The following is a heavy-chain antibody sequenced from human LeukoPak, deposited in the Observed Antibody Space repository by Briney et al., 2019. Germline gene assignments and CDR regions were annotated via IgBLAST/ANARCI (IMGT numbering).Heavy chain of an antibody. CDR1: GYTFTDCY. D-gene: IGHD1-1*01. CDR3: ARGGTGTRGYYGMDV. V-gene: IGHV1-2*04. Sequence: ASVKVSCKASGYTFTDCYLHWVRQAPGQGLEWLGWINPNSGGTNYAQKFQGWVTMTRDTSISTAYMELSRLTSDDTAVYYCARGGTGTRGYYGMDVWGQGTSVTVSS. CDR2: INPNSGGT. J-gene: IGHJ6*02.